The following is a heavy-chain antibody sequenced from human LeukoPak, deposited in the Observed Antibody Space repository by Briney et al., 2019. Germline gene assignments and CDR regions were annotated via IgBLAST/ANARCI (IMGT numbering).Heavy chain of an antibody. CDR2: IYYSGST. V-gene: IGHV4-59*01. CDR1: GGSISSYY. Sequence: SETLSLTCSVSGGSISSYYWSWIRQPPGKGLEWIGNIYYSGSTNYNPSLKSRVTISVDTSKNQFSLKVRSVTAADTAVYYCARGPYVWGQGTMVTVSS. CDR3: ARGPYV. J-gene: IGHJ3*01.